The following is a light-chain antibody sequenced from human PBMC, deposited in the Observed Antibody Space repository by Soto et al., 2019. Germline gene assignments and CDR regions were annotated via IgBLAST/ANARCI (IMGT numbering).Light chain of an antibody. CDR1: QSVAANY. V-gene: IGKV3-20*01. CDR2: GAS. Sequence: IELTQSPATLSLPPGERATLSCRASQSVAANYLAWYQQKRGQAPRLLIYGASSRATGIPDRFSGSGSGTDFTLTISRLEPEDFSVYYCHQYGTAPLTFGPGTKVDI. CDR3: HQYGTAPLT. J-gene: IGKJ3*01.